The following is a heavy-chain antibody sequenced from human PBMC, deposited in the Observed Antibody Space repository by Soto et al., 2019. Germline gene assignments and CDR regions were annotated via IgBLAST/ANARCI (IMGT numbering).Heavy chain of an antibody. V-gene: IGHV4-30-4*01. D-gene: IGHD6-13*01. J-gene: IGHJ5*02. CDR2: IYYSGST. CDR3: ARDLESSSWYKRGGWFDP. CDR1: GGSISSGDYY. Sequence: NPSETLSLTCTVSGGSISSGDYYWSWIRQPPGKGLEWIGYIYYSGSTYYNPSLKSRVTISVDTSKNQFSLKLSSVTAADTAVYYCARDLESSSWYKRGGWFDPWGQGTLVTVSS.